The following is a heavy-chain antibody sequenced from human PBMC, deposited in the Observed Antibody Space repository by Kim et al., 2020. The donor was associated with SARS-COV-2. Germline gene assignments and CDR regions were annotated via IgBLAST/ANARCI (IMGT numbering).Heavy chain of an antibody. CDR2: TYYRSKWYN. CDR1: GDSVSSNSAA. V-gene: IGHV6-1*01. Sequence: SQTLSLTCAISGDSVSSNSAAWNCIRQSPSRGLEWLGRTYYRSKWYNDYALSVKSRITINPDTSKNQFSLQLSSVTPEDTAVYFCARFVGATKVFDYWGQGTLVTVSS. J-gene: IGHJ4*02. CDR3: ARFVGATKVFDY. D-gene: IGHD1-26*01.